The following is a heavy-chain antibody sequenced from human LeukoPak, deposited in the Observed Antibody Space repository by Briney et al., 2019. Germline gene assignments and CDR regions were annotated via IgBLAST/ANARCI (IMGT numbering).Heavy chain of an antibody. CDR2: ISWNSGSI. J-gene: IGHJ4*02. CDR3: AKDYASTVTTLGAFDY. Sequence: GGSLILSCATSGFTFDDYAMHWVRQAPGKGLEWVSGISWNSGSIGYADSVKGRFTISRDNANNSLYLQMNSLRAEDMALYYCAKDYASTVTTLGAFDYWGQGTLVTVSS. D-gene: IGHD4-17*01. V-gene: IGHV3-9*03. CDR1: GFTFDDYA.